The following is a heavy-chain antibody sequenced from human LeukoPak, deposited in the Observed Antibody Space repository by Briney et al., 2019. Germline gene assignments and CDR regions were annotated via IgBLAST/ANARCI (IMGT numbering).Heavy chain of an antibody. V-gene: IGHV3-7*01. CDR1: GFTFSSYW. CDR3: ARGYSSSWYLD. CDR2: IKQNGSEK. Sequence: GGSLRLSCAASGFTFSSYWMSWVRQAPGKGLEWVANIKQNGSEKYYVDSVKGRFTISRDNAKNSLYLQMNSLRAEDTAVYYCARGYSSSWYLDWGQGTLVTVSS. D-gene: IGHD6-13*01. J-gene: IGHJ4*02.